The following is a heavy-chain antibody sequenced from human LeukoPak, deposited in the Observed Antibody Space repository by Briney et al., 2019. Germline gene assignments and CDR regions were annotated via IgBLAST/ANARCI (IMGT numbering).Heavy chain of an antibody. J-gene: IGHJ6*03. CDR2: INDSGRT. V-gene: IGHV4-34*01. D-gene: IGHD3-22*01. Sequence: KTSETLSLTCGVYGGSFSSYYWSWIRQAPGKGLEWIGEINDSGRTNYNPSLKSRVTISVDTSKNQFSLKLRSVTAADTAVYYCARARRLFGYYYYYMDVWGKGTTVTISS. CDR3: ARARRLFGYYYYYMDV. CDR1: GGSFSSYY.